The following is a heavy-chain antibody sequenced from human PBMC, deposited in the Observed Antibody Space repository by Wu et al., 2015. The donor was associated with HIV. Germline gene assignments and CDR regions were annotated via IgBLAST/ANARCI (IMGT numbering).Heavy chain of an antibody. D-gene: IGHD2-15*01. CDR1: GGSFNNMT. CDR3: ARGHTKGGYYYYYYMDV. CDR2: ITPMFGSA. J-gene: IGHJ6*03. V-gene: IGHV1-69*01. Sequence: QLVQSGAEVKKPGSSVKVSCKTSGGSFNNMTITWVRQAPGQGLEWMGGITPMFGSANFAQNFQGRITITADESTTTVFMELSRLRSDDTAVYYCARGHTKGGYYYYYYMDVWGMGTTVTVSS.